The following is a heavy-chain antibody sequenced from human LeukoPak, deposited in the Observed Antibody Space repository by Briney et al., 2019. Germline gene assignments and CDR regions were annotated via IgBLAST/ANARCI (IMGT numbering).Heavy chain of an antibody. CDR1: GGTFSSYA. J-gene: IGHJ4*02. V-gene: IGHV1-69*13. CDR2: IIPIFGTA. D-gene: IGHD3-10*01. Sequence: GASVKVSCKASGGTFSSYAISGVRQAPGQGLEWMGGIIPIFGTANYAQKFQGRVTITADESTSTAYMELSSLRSEDTAVYYCARDIDGLIGAANDYWGQGTLVTVSS. CDR3: ARDIDGLIGAANDY.